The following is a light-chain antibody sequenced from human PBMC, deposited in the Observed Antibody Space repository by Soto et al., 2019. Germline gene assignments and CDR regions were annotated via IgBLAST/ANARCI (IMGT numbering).Light chain of an antibody. CDR1: SSNIGAGYD. CDR3: QSYDNRLSGYVL. CDR2: GNS. V-gene: IGLV1-40*01. Sequence: QSVLTQPPSVSGAPGQRVTISCTGGSSNIGAGYDVHWYQQLPGTAPKLLIYGNSNRPSGVPDRFSGSKSGTSASLAITGLQAEDEAGYYCQSYDNRLSGYVLFGGGTKLTVL. J-gene: IGLJ2*01.